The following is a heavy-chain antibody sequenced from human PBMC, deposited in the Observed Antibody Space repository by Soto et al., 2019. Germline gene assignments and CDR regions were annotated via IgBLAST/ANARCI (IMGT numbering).Heavy chain of an antibody. Sequence: SVKVSCKVSGYTLTELSMHWVRQAPGKGLERMGGFDPEDGEKIYAQKFQGRVTMTEDTSTDTAYMELSSLRSEDTAVYYCSASVICTNGVCSNYYYYYMDVWGKGTTVTVSS. D-gene: IGHD2-8*01. CDR1: GYTLTELS. CDR3: SASVICTNGVCSNYYYYYMDV. V-gene: IGHV1-24*01. J-gene: IGHJ6*03. CDR2: FDPEDGEK.